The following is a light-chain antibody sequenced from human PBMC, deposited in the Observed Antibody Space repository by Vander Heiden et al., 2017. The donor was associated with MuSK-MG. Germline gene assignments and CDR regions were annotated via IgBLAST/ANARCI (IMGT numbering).Light chain of an antibody. J-gene: IGLJ2*01. CDR1: KVGDKY. CDR3: QAWDSSTVV. Sequence: YELTQPPSVSVPPGQTASITCSGDKVGDKYACWYQQKPGQFPVLVIYQDSKRPAGIPERFSGCNSGNTATLTISGTQAMDEADYYCQAWDSSTVVFGGGTKLTVL. V-gene: IGLV3-1*01. CDR2: QDS.